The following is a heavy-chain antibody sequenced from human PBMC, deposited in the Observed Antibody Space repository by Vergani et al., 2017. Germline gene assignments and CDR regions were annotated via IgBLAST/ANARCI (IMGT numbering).Heavy chain of an antibody. CDR3: ARGPHRRKWPTGMWYYYMDV. J-gene: IGHJ6*03. V-gene: IGHV4-39*01. Sequence: QLQLQESGPGLVKPSETLSLTCTVSGGSISSSSYYWGWIRQPPGKGLEWIGSIYYSGNTYYNPSLKSRVTISVDTSKNQFSLKLSSVTAADTAVYYWARGPHRRKWPTGMWYYYMDVWGKGTTVTVSS. D-gene: IGHD1-1*01. CDR2: IYYSGNT. CDR1: GGSISSSSYY.